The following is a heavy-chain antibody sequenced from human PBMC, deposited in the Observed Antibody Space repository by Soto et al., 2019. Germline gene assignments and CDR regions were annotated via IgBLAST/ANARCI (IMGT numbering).Heavy chain of an antibody. CDR1: GGTFSSYA. CDR2: IIPIFGTA. J-gene: IGHJ4*02. CDR3: ARNAPGYSGYDSELDY. V-gene: IGHV1-69*13. D-gene: IGHD5-12*01. Sequence: SVKVSCKASGGTFSSYAISWVRQAPVQGLEWMGGIIPIFGTANYAQKFQGRVTITADESTSTAYMELSSLRSEDTAVYYCARNAPGYSGYDSELDYWGQGTLVTVSS.